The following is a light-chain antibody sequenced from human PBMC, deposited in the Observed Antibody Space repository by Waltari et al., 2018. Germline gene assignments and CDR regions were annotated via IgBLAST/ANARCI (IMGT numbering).Light chain of an antibody. Sequence: QSALTQPRPVSGSPGPAVTIPCTGTSNDVGAYKYVSWHQQHPGQAPKLMIYDVSKRPSGVPDRFSASKSGNTASLTISGLQAEDEADYYCCSYTGTYTHWVFGGGTKLTVL. CDR1: SNDVGAYKY. CDR3: CSYTGTYTHWV. J-gene: IGLJ3*02. CDR2: DVS. V-gene: IGLV2-11*01.